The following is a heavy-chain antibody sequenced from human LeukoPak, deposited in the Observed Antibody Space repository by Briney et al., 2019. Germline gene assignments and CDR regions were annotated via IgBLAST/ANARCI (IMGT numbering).Heavy chain of an antibody. Sequence: ASVKVSCKASGYTFIGYYMHWVRQAPGRGVEWMGWINPNSGGTNYAQKFQGRVTMTRDTSISTSYMELSRLRSDDTAVYYCARESMVREIYYYGMDVWGQGTTVTVSS. CDR1: GYTFIGYY. V-gene: IGHV1-2*02. CDR3: ARESMVREIYYYGMDV. J-gene: IGHJ6*02. D-gene: IGHD3-10*01. CDR2: INPNSGGT.